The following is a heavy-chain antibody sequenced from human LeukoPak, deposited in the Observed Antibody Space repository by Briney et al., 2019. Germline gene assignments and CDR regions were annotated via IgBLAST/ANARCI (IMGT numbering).Heavy chain of an antibody. J-gene: IGHJ4*02. Sequence: GGSLRLSCAASGFTFSSYWMSWVRQAPGKGLEWVSNIKKDGSEKYYVDSVKGRFTISRDNAKNSLYLQMNRLRAEDTAVYYCARDRVVLEYWGQGTLVTVSS. CDR1: GFTFSSYW. CDR3: ARDRVVLEY. V-gene: IGHV3-7*04. CDR2: IKKDGSEK. D-gene: IGHD6-6*01.